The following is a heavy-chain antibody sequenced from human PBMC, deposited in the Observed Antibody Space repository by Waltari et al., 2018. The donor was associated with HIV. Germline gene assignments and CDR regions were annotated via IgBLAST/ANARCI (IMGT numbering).Heavy chain of an antibody. Sequence: EVQLVESGGGLVKPGGSLPLSFAASGFTFSCYSMNWVRQAPGKGLEWVSSISSSSSYIYYADSVKGRFTISRDNAKNSLYLQMNSLRAEDTAVYYCARDPRRDPTLYYFDYWGQGTLVTVSS. J-gene: IGHJ4*02. CDR3: ARDPRRDPTLYYFDY. CDR2: ISSSSSYI. D-gene: IGHD1-26*01. V-gene: IGHV3-21*01. CDR1: GFTFSCYS.